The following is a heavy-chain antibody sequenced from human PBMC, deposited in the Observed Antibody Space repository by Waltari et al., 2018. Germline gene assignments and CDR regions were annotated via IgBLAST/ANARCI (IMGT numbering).Heavy chain of an antibody. CDR3: ARGLEGSGWYYFDY. V-gene: IGHV4-34*01. D-gene: IGHD6-19*01. J-gene: IGHJ4*02. CDR2: INHSGST. Sequence: QVQLQQWGAGLLKPSETLSLTCAVYGGSFSGYYWSWIRQPPGRGLEWIGEINHSGSTNYNPSLKGRVTISLDTSKNQFSLKLSSVTAADTAVYYCARGLEGSGWYYFDYWGQGTLVTVSS. CDR1: GGSFSGYY.